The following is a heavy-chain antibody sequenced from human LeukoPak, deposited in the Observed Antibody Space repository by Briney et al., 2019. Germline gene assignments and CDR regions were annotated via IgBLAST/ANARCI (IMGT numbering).Heavy chain of an antibody. CDR2: ISASGQTI. D-gene: IGHD4/OR15-4a*01. CDR3: ARDRDVDYGNDGFDI. V-gene: IGHV3-48*03. CDR1: GFSFSTYE. J-gene: IGHJ3*02. Sequence: PGGSLRLSCAASGFSFSTYEFHWVRHAPGKGLEWVSYISASGQTIYYADSVRGRFTISRDNAKNSLYLQMNSLGAEDTAVYHCARDRDVDYGNDGFDILGQGTTVTVSS.